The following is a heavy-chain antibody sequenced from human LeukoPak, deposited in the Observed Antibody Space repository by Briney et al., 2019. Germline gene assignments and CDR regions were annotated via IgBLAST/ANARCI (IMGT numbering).Heavy chain of an antibody. CDR3: ARDLRAYSSSWYRDYYYYYYMDV. V-gene: IGHV1-2*02. J-gene: IGHJ6*03. Sequence: ASVKVSCKASGYTFTGYYMHWVRQAPGQGLEWMGWINPNSGGTNCAQKFQGRVTMTRDTSISTAYMELSRLRSDDTAVYYCARDLRAYSSSWYRDYYYYYYMDVWGKGTTVTVSS. D-gene: IGHD6-13*01. CDR1: GYTFTGYY. CDR2: INPNSGGT.